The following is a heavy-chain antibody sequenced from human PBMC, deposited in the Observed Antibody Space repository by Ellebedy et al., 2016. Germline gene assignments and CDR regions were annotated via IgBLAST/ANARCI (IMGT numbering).Heavy chain of an antibody. CDR2: IKQGGNEK. CDR3: ARVSRYCSSTSCSDFDY. D-gene: IGHD2-2*01. CDR1: GFTFSSYW. V-gene: IGHV3-7*01. J-gene: IGHJ4*02. Sequence: GGSLRLSXAASGFTFSSYWMSWVRQAPGKGLEWVANIKQGGNEKYYVDSVKGRFTISRDNAKNSLYLQMNSLRAEDTAVYHCARVSRYCSSTSCSDFDYWGQGTLVTVSS.